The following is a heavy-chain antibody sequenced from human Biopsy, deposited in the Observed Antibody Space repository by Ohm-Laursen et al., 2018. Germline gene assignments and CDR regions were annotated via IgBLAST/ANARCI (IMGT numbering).Heavy chain of an antibody. Sequence: VKISCNAPGGTFSNYGVNWVRQAPGQGLEWPGGNIPILGTGNYAQKFQDRVTVAADTSTSTATMELRSLRSDDTAVYYCATKLTGYFHHWGQGTLVIVSS. J-gene: IGHJ1*01. V-gene: IGHV1-69*13. CDR3: ATKLTGYFHH. CDR2: NIPILGTG. CDR1: GGTFSNYG. D-gene: IGHD3-9*01.